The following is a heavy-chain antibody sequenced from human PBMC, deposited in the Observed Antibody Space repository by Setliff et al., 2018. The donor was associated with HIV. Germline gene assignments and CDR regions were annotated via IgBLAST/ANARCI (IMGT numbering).Heavy chain of an antibody. V-gene: IGHV1-2*02. CDR2: INPNNGAS. Sequence: GASVKVSCKPSGYTFTNYDINWVRQAAGQGLEWMGWINPNNGASNYAQRFQGRVTMTRDTSISTAYMELSRLRSDDTAVYYCAKDHGPPDSNFWIDPLYMDVWGKGTTVTVS. CDR1: GYTFTNYD. J-gene: IGHJ6*03. CDR3: AKDHGPPDSNFWIDPLYMDV. D-gene: IGHD3-3*01.